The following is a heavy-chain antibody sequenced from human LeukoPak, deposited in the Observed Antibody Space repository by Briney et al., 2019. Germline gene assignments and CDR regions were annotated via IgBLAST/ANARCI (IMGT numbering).Heavy chain of an antibody. CDR1: GFTFRTYD. J-gene: IGHJ4*02. Sequence: PGGSLRLSCAASGFTFRTYDMHWVRQAPGKGLEWVAVISYDGSNKYYADSVKGRFTISRDNSKNTLYLQMNSLRAEDTAVYYCARDPYDFLVGNYFDYWGQGTLVTVSS. D-gene: IGHD3-3*01. V-gene: IGHV3-30-3*01. CDR3: ARDPYDFLVGNYFDY. CDR2: ISYDGSNK.